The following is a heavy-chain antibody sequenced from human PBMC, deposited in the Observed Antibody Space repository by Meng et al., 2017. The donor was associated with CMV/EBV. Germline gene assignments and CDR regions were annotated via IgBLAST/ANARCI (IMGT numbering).Heavy chain of an antibody. CDR3: ARIYCSSTSCYRDYYYGMDV. Sequence: ASVKVSCKVSGYTLTELSMHWVRQAPGKGLEWMGGFDPEDGETIYAQKFQGRVTMTEDTSTDTAYMELSSLRSEDTAVYYCARIYCSSTSCYRDYYYGMDVWGQGTTVTVSS. D-gene: IGHD2-2*01. CDR1: GYTLTELS. J-gene: IGHJ6*02. V-gene: IGHV1-24*01. CDR2: FDPEDGET.